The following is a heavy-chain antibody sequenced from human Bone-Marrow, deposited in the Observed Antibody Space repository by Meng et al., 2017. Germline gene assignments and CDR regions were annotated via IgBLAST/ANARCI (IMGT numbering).Heavy chain of an antibody. D-gene: IGHD2-15*01. V-gene: IGHV1-46*01. CDR2: INPSGGST. J-gene: IGHJ6*02. Sequence: ASVKVSCKASGGTFTSYYMHWVRQAPGQGLEWMGIINPSGGSTSYAQKFQGRVTMTRDTSTSTVYMELSSLRSEDTAVYYCARDGPTLDIVVVVARYNSGNYYGMDVWGQGTTVTVSS. CDR3: ARDGPTLDIVVVVARYNSGNYYGMDV. CDR1: GGTFTSYY.